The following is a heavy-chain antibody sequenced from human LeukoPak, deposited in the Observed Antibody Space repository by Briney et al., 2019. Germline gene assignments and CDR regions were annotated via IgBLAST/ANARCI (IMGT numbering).Heavy chain of an antibody. Sequence: ASVKDSCKASGGTFSSYAISWVRQAPGQGLEWMGRIIPILGIANYAQKFQGRVTITADKSTSTAYMELSSLRSEDTAVYYCASSYYYDSSGYFNWFDPWGQGTLVTVSS. V-gene: IGHV1-69*04. CDR1: GGTFSSYA. CDR3: ASSYYYDSSGYFNWFDP. CDR2: IIPILGIA. D-gene: IGHD3-22*01. J-gene: IGHJ5*02.